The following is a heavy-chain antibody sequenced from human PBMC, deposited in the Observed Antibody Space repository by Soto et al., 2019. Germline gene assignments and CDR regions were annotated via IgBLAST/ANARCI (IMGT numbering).Heavy chain of an antibody. CDR1: GFTFSSYG. J-gene: IGHJ4*02. V-gene: IGHV3-33*01. Sequence: GGSLRLSCAASGFTFSSYGMHWVRQAPGKGLEWVAVIWYDGSNKYYADSVKGRFTISRDNSKNTLYLQMNSLRAEDTAVYYWARDPMGYDSRGYKDYGGQENLVT. CDR3: ARDPMGYDSRGYKDY. D-gene: IGHD3-22*01. CDR2: IWYDGSNK.